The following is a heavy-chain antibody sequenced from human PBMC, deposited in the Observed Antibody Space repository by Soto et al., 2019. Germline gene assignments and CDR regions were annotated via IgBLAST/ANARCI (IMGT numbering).Heavy chain of an antibody. CDR2: IYPGDSDT. J-gene: IGHJ6*02. D-gene: IGHD6-6*01. Sequence: GESLKISCKGSGYSFAGYWIGWVRQMPGKGLEWMGIIYPGDSDTRYSPSFQGQVTISADKSISTAYLQWSSLKASDTAMYYCARQYSSSSPLYYYYYGMDVWGQGTTVTVSS. CDR1: GYSFAGYW. CDR3: ARQYSSSSPLYYYYYGMDV. V-gene: IGHV5-51*01.